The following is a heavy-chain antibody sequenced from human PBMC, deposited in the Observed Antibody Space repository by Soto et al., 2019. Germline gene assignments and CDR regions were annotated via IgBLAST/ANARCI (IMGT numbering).Heavy chain of an antibody. CDR1: GFTFSSYA. D-gene: IGHD3-22*01. CDR3: ARDYYYDSSGSSEYFDY. Sequence: PGGSLRLSCAASGFTFSSYAMHWVRQAPGKGLEWVAVISYDGSNKYYADSVKGRFTISRDNSKNTLYLQMNSLRAEDTAVYYCARDYYYDSSGSSEYFDYWGQGTLVTVSS. V-gene: IGHV3-30-3*01. CDR2: ISYDGSNK. J-gene: IGHJ4*02.